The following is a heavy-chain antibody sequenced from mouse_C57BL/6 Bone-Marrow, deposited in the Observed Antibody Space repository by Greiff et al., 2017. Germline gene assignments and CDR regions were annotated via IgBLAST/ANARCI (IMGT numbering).Heavy chain of an antibody. CDR1: CFSINSDCY. V-gene: IGHV3-3*01. J-gene: IGHJ4*01. CDR3: ARDYYGNPYAMDY. D-gene: IGHD2-1*01. CDR2: TFYSGIT. Sequence: VQLQQSGPSLVRPSQTLSLTCTVTCFSINSDCYWIWIRQFPGNKLEYIGYTFYSGITYYNPSLESRTYITRDTSKNQFSLKLSSVTTEDTATYNCARDYYGNPYAMDYWGQGTSVTVSS.